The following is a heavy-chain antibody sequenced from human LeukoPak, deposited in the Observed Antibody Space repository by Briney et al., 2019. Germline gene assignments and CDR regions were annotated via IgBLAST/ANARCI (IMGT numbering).Heavy chain of an antibody. D-gene: IGHD2-2*01. CDR1: GFTFSSDS. J-gene: IGHJ6*02. CDR2: ISSSSSTI. CDR3: ARGDIVVVPAGSYYYGMDV. Sequence: GGSLRLSCAASGFTFSSDSMNWVRQAPGKGLEWVSYISSSSSTIYYADSVKGRFTISRDNAKNSLYLQMNSLRDEDTAVYYCARGDIVVVPAGSYYYGMDVWGQGTTVTVSS. V-gene: IGHV3-48*02.